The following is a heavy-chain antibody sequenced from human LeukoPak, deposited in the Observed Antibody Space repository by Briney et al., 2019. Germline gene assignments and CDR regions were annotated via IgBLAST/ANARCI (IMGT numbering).Heavy chain of an antibody. J-gene: IGHJ6*04. V-gene: IGHV3-11*04. CDR1: GVTFSDYY. CDR2: ISSSGSTI. D-gene: IGHD3-10*02. CDR3: AELGITMIGGV. Sequence: GGALRLACAASGVTFSDYYMSWIRQAPGKGLDWVSYISSSGSTIYYADSVKGRFTISRDTAKNSLYLQMNSLRAEATAVYYCAELGITMIGGVWGKGPTVTISS.